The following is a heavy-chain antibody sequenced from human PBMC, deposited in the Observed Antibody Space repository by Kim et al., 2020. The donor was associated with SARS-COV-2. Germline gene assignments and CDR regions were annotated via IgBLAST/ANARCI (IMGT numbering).Heavy chain of an antibody. CDR2: ISGSGGST. D-gene: IGHD6-13*01. CDR3: AKDRREQQPHWYFDL. V-gene: IGHV3-23*01. CDR1: GFTFSSYA. Sequence: GGSLRLSCAASGFTFSSYAMSWVRQAPGKGLEWVSAISGSGGSTYYADSMKGRFTISRDNSKNTLYLQMNSLRAEDTAVYYCAKDRREQQPHWYFDLWGRGTLVTVSS. J-gene: IGHJ2*01.